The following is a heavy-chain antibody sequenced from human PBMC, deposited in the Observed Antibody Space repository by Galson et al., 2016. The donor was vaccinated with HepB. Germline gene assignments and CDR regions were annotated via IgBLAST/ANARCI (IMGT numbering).Heavy chain of an antibody. CDR3: ARAPHSCDFWSGYYGAYGMDV. Sequence: SLTCTVSGGSISYYYWTWIRQPPGKGLEWIGYIYYSGSTNYNPSLKSRVTISVDTSKNHFSLRLSSVTAADTAVYYCARAPHSCDFWSGYYGAYGMDVWGQGTTVTVSS. CDR1: GGSISYYY. D-gene: IGHD3-3*01. V-gene: IGHV4-59*01. CDR2: IYYSGST. J-gene: IGHJ6*02.